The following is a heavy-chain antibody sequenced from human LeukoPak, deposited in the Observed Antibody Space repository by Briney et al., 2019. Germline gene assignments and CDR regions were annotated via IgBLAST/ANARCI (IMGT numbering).Heavy chain of an antibody. CDR3: AKSDGSGSYSGYYYYYYMDV. CDR2: ISGSGGST. Sequence: GGSLRLSCAASGFTFSSYAMSWVRQAPGKGLEWVSAISGSGGSTYYADSVKGRFTISRDNSKNTLYLQMNSLRAEDTAVYYCAKSDGSGSYSGYYYYYYMDVWGKGTTVTISS. J-gene: IGHJ6*03. CDR1: GFTFSSYA. D-gene: IGHD3-10*01. V-gene: IGHV3-23*01.